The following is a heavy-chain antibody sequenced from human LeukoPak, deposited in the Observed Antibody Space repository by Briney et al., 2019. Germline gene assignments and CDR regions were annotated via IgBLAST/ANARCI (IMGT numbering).Heavy chain of an antibody. CDR2: SYHMCST. D-gene: IGHD2-15*01. CDR3: ARQYCSGGSCYIGY. V-gene: IGHV4-38-2*01. Sequence: SSQTLSLTCAVSGHLLSSGYYWGGIRQPPGAWLEGIGSSYHMCSTYYNPSLKSRVTIAADPSKNQFSQKLSSVTAADTAVYYCARQYCSGGSCYIGYWGQRSLVTVSS. CDR1: GHLLSSGYY. J-gene: IGHJ4*02.